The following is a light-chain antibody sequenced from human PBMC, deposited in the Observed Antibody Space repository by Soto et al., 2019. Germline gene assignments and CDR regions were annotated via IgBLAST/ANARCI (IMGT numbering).Light chain of an antibody. V-gene: IGKV1-5*03. Sequence: DIQMTQSPSTLSASVGDRVTITCRASQSISSWLAWYHQKPGKAPKVLIYKASSLESGVPSRFSGSGSGTEFTMTISSLQPYGFATYYWQQYNSSPWTFGQGNKVEIK. CDR1: QSISSW. J-gene: IGKJ1*01. CDR2: KAS. CDR3: QQYNSSPWT.